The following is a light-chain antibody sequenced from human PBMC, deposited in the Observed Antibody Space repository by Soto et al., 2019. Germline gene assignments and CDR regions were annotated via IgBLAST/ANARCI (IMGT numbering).Light chain of an antibody. J-gene: IGKJ4*01. CDR1: QYIGSW. V-gene: IGKV1D-12*01. CDR2: TAS. Sequence: DIQVTQSPSSVSASVGDRVTITCRASQYIGSWLAWYQQKPGRAPKLLIYTASTLQSGVPSRFRGSGSGTDFTLTINSLQPEDFATYYCQQAYSFPLTFGGGTEVENK. CDR3: QQAYSFPLT.